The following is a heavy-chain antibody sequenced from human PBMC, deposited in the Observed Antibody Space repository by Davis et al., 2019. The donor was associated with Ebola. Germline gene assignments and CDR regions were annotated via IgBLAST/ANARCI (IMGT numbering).Heavy chain of an antibody. D-gene: IGHD3-10*01. J-gene: IGHJ4*02. CDR1: GFTFSSYA. V-gene: IGHV3-23*01. CDR2: ISGSGGST. Sequence: GESLKISCAASGFTFSSYAMSWVRQAPGKGLEWVSAISGSGGSTYYADSVKGRFTISRDNSNNLLYLQMNSLRAEDTAVYYCAKKSGYYGSGSQYYFDYWGQGTLVTVSS. CDR3: AKKSGYYGSGSQYYFDY.